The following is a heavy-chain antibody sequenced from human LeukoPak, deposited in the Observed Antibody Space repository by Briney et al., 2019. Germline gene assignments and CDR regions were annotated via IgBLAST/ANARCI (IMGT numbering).Heavy chain of an antibody. Sequence: PGGSMTIPCADSVFTLRHYPVRWVRQAPGKGLEWVSSISGSGGSSYYADSVKGRFTISRDNSKNTLYLQMNSLRAEDTAVYYCAKEGGIAAVLYQFDYWGQGTLVTVSS. J-gene: IGHJ4*02. D-gene: IGHD6-13*01. CDR2: ISGSGGSS. V-gene: IGHV3-23*01. CDR3: AKEGGIAAVLYQFDY. CDR1: VFTLRHYP.